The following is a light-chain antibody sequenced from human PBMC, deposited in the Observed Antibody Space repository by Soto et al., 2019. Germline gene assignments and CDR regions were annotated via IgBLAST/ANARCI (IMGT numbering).Light chain of an antibody. CDR1: SSDVGTYNY. V-gene: IGLV2-14*01. Sequence: QSVLTQPASVSGSPGQSITISCTGTSSDVGTYNYVSWYQQHPGKAPKVMIYDVSNRPSGVSDRFSGSKSGNTASLTISGLQAEEESDYYCSSYTSSSTSVVFGGGTKLTVL. CDR2: DVS. CDR3: SSYTSSSTSVV. J-gene: IGLJ2*01.